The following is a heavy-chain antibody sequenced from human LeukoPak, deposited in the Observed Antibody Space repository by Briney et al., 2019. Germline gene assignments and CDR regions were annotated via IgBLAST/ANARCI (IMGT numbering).Heavy chain of an antibody. J-gene: IGHJ4*02. CDR1: GFTVITND. CDR3: ATTRPNTVTTDY. V-gene: IGHV3-53*01. CDR2: LYSDGNT. D-gene: IGHD4-17*01. Sequence: GGSLRLSCAASGFTVITNDMTWVRQAPGKGLEWVSVLYSDGNTKYADSVQGRFTISRDNSKNTLYLEMNSLSPDDTAVYYCATTRPNTVTTDYWGQGTLVTASS.